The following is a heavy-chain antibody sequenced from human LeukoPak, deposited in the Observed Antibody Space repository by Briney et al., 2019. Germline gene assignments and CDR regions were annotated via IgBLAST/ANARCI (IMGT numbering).Heavy chain of an antibody. D-gene: IGHD6-19*01. V-gene: IGHV3-7*01. Sequence: PGGSLRLSCAASGFTFSNHWMTWVRQAPGKGLEWVANIKQDGSDKNYVDSVKGRFTISRDNAKNSLYLQMSSLRAEDTAVYYCARDSGWYPVDYWGQGTLVTVSS. J-gene: IGHJ4*02. CDR3: ARDSGWYPVDY. CDR2: IKQDGSDK. CDR1: GFTFSNHW.